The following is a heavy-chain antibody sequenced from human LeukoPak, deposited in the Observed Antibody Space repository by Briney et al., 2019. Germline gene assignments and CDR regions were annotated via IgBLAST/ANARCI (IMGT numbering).Heavy chain of an antibody. V-gene: IGHV4-59*01. J-gene: IGHJ6*02. CDR1: GGSISSYY. Sequence: SEALSLTLSVSGGSISSYYWCWIRQPPPKGQEWIGDIYYSGSTNYNPSFKRRVTISVATSKTQFSLKLSSVTAADTAVYYCATDSRIAVAGTGGGTYYYYYYGMDVWGQGTTVTVSS. D-gene: IGHD6-19*01. CDR3: ATDSRIAVAGTGGGTYYYYYYGMDV. CDR2: IYYSGST.